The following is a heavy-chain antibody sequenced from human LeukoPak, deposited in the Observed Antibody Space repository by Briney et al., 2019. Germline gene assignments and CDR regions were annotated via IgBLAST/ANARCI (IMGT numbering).Heavy chain of an antibody. CDR1: GYSFTSYW. J-gene: IGHJ5*02. CDR3: ARGIPAAAGTAARFDP. V-gene: IGHV5-51*01. Sequence: GESLKISCKGSGYSFTSYWIGWVRQMPGKGLEWMGIIYPGDSDTRYSPSFQGQVTISADKSISTAYLQWSSLKASDTAMYYCARGIPAAAGTAARFDPWGQGTLVTVSS. D-gene: IGHD6-13*01. CDR2: IYPGDSDT.